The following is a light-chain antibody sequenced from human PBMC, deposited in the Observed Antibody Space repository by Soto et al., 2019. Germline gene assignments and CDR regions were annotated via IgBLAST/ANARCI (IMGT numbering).Light chain of an antibody. Sequence: QSVLTQPASVSGSPGQSITISCTGTSSDVGSYVYVSWYQQHPGKAPKLILYEVNNRPSGVSNRFSGSKSGTSASLAITGLQAEDEADYYCQAYDYSLTASVFGGGTKLTVL. J-gene: IGLJ3*02. V-gene: IGLV2-14*01. CDR1: SSDVGSYVY. CDR3: QAYDYSLTASV. CDR2: EVN.